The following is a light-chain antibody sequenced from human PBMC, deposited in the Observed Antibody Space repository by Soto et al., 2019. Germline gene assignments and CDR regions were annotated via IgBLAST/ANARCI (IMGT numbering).Light chain of an antibody. CDR3: NSYVGNNNFV. J-gene: IGLJ1*01. CDR1: SSNIGAGYD. V-gene: IGLV1-40*01. Sequence: QSVLTQPPSVSGAPGQRVTISCTGSSSNIGAGYDVHWYQHLPGTAPKLLIYGNNNRPSGVPDRFSGSRSGTSASLAITGLQAEDEADYYCNSYVGNNNFVFGTGTKLTVL. CDR2: GNN.